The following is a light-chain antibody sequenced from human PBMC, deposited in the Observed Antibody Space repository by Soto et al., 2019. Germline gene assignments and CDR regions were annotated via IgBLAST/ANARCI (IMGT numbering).Light chain of an antibody. Sequence: DIQMTQSPSSLSAAVGDRVTISFRASQSISTYLNWYKQKPGKAPEFLIYDASSLQSGVPSRFSGSRSGTDFTLTISSLQPEDFATYYCQQSYSRVTFGQGTKVDIK. J-gene: IGKJ1*01. CDR2: DAS. CDR1: QSISTY. CDR3: QQSYSRVT. V-gene: IGKV1-39*01.